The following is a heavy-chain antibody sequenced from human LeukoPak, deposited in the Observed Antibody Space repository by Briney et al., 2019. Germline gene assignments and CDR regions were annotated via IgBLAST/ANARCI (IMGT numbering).Heavy chain of an antibody. V-gene: IGHV3-74*01. Sequence: GGSLRLSCAASGFTFSSYWMHWVRQAPGKGLVWVSRINSDGSSTSYADSVKGRFTISRDNAKNTLYLQMNSLKTEDTAVYYCTTTTIAVAGTSGNWGQGTLVTVSS. CDR3: TTTTIAVAGTSGN. CDR1: GFTFSSYW. D-gene: IGHD6-19*01. CDR2: INSDGSST. J-gene: IGHJ4*02.